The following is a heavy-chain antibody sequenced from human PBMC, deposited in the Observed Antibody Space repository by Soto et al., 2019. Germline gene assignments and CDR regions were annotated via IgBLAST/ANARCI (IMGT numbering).Heavy chain of an antibody. CDR1: GGSIRNYY. J-gene: IGHJ4*02. D-gene: IGHD6-19*01. CDR2: IYNSGDT. V-gene: IGHV4-59*01. CDR3: ARRDREYSSGWYFDY. Sequence: QVQLQESGPGLVKPSETLSLTCTVSGGSIRNYYWSWIRQPPGKGLEWIGYIYNSGDTNYNPSLKSRVTISVDTSKNQFSLKLRSVTAADTAVYYCARRDREYSSGWYFDYWGQGALVTVSS.